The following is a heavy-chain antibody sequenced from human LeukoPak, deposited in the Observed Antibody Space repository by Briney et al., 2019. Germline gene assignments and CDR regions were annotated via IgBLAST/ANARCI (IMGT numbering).Heavy chain of an antibody. CDR3: ARGGWLRFPIDY. Sequence: PSETLSLTCTVSDGSISISNYNWGWILQHPGKGLEWIGSMSYSGRTYYNPSLKSRVTISVDTSKNQFSLKLSSVTAADTAVYYCARGGWLRFPIDYWGQGTLVTVSS. D-gene: IGHD5-12*01. CDR2: MSYSGRT. V-gene: IGHV4-39*07. J-gene: IGHJ4*02. CDR1: DGSISISNYN.